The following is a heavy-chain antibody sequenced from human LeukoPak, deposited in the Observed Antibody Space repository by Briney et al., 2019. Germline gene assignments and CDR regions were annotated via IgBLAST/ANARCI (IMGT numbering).Heavy chain of an antibody. CDR1: GGTFSSYA. V-gene: IGHV1-69*01. J-gene: IGHJ5*02. D-gene: IGHD4-23*01. CDR2: IIPIFGTA. Sequence: SVKVSCKASGGTFSSYAISWVRQAPGQGLEWMGGIIPIFGTANYAQKFQGRVTITADESTSTAYMELSRLRSDDTAVYYCARLKRVFMVVTLSWFDPWGQGTLVTVSS. CDR3: ARLKRVFMVVTLSWFDP.